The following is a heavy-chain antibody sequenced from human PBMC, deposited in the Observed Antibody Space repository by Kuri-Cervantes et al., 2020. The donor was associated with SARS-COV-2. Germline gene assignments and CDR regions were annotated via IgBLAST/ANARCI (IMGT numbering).Heavy chain of an antibody. Sequence: GGSLRLSCAASGFTFSSYGMNWVRQAPGRGLEWVATITSSGIYIFYADSVKGRFTISRDNAQNSLYLQMDDLGAEDTAVYYCARGPFDYWGQGTLVTGYS. V-gene: IGHV3-21*06. CDR2: ITSSGIYI. J-gene: IGHJ4*02. CDR3: ARGPFDY. CDR1: GFTFSSYG.